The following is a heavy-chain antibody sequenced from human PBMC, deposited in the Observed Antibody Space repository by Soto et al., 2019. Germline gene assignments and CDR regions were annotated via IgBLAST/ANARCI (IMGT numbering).Heavy chain of an antibody. V-gene: IGHV1-69*01. J-gene: IGHJ6*02. CDR3: ARSWVGAAPYYYCYYGMDV. CDR1: GGTFSSYA. CDR2: IIPLFGTA. Sequence: QVQLVQSGAEVKKPGSSVKVSCKASGGTFSSYAISWVRQAPGQGLEWMGGIIPLFGTANYAQKFQGRVTITADESTSTAYQELRSLMCGDTAVYYCARSWVGAAPYYYCYYGMDVWGQGTTVTVSS. D-gene: IGHD1-26*01.